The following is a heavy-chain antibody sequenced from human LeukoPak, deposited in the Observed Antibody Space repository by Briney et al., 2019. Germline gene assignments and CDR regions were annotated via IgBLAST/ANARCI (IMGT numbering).Heavy chain of an antibody. Sequence: SETLSLTCTVSGGSLNNYYWTWVRQPAGEGLEWIGSIYYSGNTYYNPSLKSRVTISVDTSKNQFSLKLSSVTAADTAVYFCARLMTTVTSEYWGQGTLVTVSS. D-gene: IGHD4-17*01. CDR2: IYYSGNT. CDR1: GGSLNNYY. J-gene: IGHJ4*02. CDR3: ARLMTTVTSEY. V-gene: IGHV4-59*05.